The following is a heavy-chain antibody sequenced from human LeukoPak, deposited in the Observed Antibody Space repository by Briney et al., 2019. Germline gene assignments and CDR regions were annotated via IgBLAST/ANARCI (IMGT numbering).Heavy chain of an antibody. CDR1: GGSITNTNY. CDR2: VNLQGST. V-gene: IGHV4-4*02. J-gene: IGHJ4*02. CDR3: AREGGPYRPLDY. Sequence: SETLSLTCGVSGGSITNTNYWTWVRQPPGKGLEWIGEVNLQGSTNYSPSLMGRVAIAVDTSENHISLQLTSVTAADTAVYYCAREGGPYRPLDYSGQGTLVAVSS.